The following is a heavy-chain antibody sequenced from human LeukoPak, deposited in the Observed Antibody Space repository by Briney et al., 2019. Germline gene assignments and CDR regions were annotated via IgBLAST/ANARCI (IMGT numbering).Heavy chain of an antibody. Sequence: GRSLRLSCAGSGFTFRSYAMHWVRQAPGKGLEWVAVISYDGSNKDYAGSVKGRFTISRDNAKNSLYLQMNSLRDEDTAVYYCARGRVDGAFDIWGQGTMVTVSS. CDR3: ARGRVDGAFDI. D-gene: IGHD2-15*01. CDR1: GFTFRSYA. J-gene: IGHJ3*02. CDR2: ISYDGSNK. V-gene: IGHV3-30-3*01.